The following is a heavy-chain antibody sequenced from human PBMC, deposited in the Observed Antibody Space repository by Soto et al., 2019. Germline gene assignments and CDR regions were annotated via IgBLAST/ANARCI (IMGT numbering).Heavy chain of an antibody. D-gene: IGHD5-18*01. CDR1: GFTVSSNY. Sequence: EVQLVESGGGLVQPGGSLRLSCAASGFTVSSNYMSWVRQAPGKGLEWVSVINSGGSTYYADSVKGRFTISRDNSKNKLYLQMNSLRAEDTAVYYCARGWIQPQDKGYYFDYWGQGTLVTVSS. V-gene: IGHV3-66*01. CDR3: ARGWIQPQDKGYYFDY. J-gene: IGHJ4*02. CDR2: INSGGST.